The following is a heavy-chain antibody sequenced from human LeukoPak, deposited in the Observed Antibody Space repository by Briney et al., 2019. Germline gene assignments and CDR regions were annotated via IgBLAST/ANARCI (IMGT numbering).Heavy chain of an antibody. CDR3: ASAGIQLWSYYMDV. V-gene: IGHV3-30*02. D-gene: IGHD5-18*01. Sequence: GGSLRLSCAASGFTFSSYGMHWVRQAPGKGLEWVAFIRYDGSNKYYAGSVKGRFTISRDNSKNTLYLQMNSLRAEDTAVYYCASAGIQLWSYYMDVWGKGTTVTVSS. J-gene: IGHJ6*03. CDR1: GFTFSSYG. CDR2: IRYDGSNK.